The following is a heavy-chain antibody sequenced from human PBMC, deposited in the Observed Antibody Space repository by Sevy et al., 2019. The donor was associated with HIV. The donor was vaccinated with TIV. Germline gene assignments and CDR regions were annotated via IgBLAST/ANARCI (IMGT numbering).Heavy chain of an antibody. CDR1: GFTFSSYA. J-gene: IGHJ4*02. D-gene: IGHD3-3*01. CDR3: AGRKVGDFWSGSIRGPWAGGPLLDY. Sequence: GGSLRLSCTSSGFTFSSYAMNWVRQAPGKGLEWVSTISHSGDSTYYADSVKGRFPISGDNYEKTLYLQMNSLWADDTALYYCAGRKVGDFWSGSIRGPWAGGPLLDYGGQGTLVTVSS. V-gene: IGHV3-23*01. CDR2: ISHSGDST.